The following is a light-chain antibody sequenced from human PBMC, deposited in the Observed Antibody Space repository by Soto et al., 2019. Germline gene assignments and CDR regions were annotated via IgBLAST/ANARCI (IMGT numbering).Light chain of an antibody. Sequence: EIVLTQSPDTLSLFPGERATLSCRASQSVSSTYLAWYQQKPGQAPRPLISAASSRATGTPDRFSGSGSGTDFTLTISRLEPEDFAVYYCQQYGNSRWTFGQGTKVETK. CDR3: QQYGNSRWT. J-gene: IGKJ1*01. CDR2: AAS. V-gene: IGKV3-20*01. CDR1: QSVSSTY.